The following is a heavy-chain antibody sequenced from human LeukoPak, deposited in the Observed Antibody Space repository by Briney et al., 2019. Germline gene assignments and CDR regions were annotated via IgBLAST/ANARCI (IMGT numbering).Heavy chain of an antibody. CDR1: GYSFTSYW. J-gene: IGHJ4*02. D-gene: IGHD2-2*01. CDR2: IYPGDSDT. CDR3: ARGVGCSSTSCYRIDY. V-gene: IGHV5-51*01. Sequence: GESLKISCKGSGYSFTSYWIGWVRQMPGKGLEWMGIIYPGDSDTRYSPSFQGQVTISVDKSISTAYLQWSSLKASDTAIYYCARGVGCSSTSCYRIDYWGQGTLVTVSS.